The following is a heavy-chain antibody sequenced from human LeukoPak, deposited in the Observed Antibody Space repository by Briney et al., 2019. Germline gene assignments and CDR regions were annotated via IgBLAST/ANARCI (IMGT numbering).Heavy chain of an antibody. D-gene: IGHD3-3*01. CDR3: ARASPYYDFWSGYSDMDV. Sequence: GASVKVSCKASGYTFTSYDINWVRQATGQGLEWMGWMNPNSGNTGYAQKFQGRVTITRTTSISKDYLELSSLRSEDTAVSYCARASPYYDFWSGYSDMDVWGKGTTVTVSS. CDR2: MNPNSGNT. J-gene: IGHJ6*03. V-gene: IGHV1-8*03. CDR1: GYTFTSYD.